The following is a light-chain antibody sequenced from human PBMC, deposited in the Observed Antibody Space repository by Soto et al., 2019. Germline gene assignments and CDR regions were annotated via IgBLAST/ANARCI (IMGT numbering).Light chain of an antibody. CDR2: EVS. CDR1: SSGVGGYNY. J-gene: IGLJ2*01. Sequence: QSALTQPPSASGSPGQSVTISCTGTSSGVGGYNYVSWYQQHPGKAPKLMIYEVSKRPSGVPDRFSGSKSGNTASLTVSGLHAEDEAYYYCSSYAGSNNYVAFGGGTKVTVL. CDR3: SSYAGSNNYVA. V-gene: IGLV2-8*01.